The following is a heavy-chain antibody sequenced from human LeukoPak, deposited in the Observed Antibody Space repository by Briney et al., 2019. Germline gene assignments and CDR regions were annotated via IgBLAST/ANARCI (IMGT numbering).Heavy chain of an antibody. Sequence: PSETLSLTCTVSGGSISSSSYYWGWIRQPPGKGLEWTGSIYYSGSTYYNPSLKSRVTISVDTSKNQFSLKLSSVTAADTAVYYCARHHAGLYCSSTSCLNWFDPWGQGTLVTVSS. D-gene: IGHD2-2*01. V-gene: IGHV4-39*01. CDR1: GGSISSSSYY. CDR3: ARHHAGLYCSSTSCLNWFDP. J-gene: IGHJ5*02. CDR2: IYYSGST.